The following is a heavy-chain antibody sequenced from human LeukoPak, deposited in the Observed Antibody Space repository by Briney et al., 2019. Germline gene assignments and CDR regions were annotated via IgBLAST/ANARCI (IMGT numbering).Heavy chain of an antibody. CDR3: ARDASGWSYNWFDP. J-gene: IGHJ5*02. Sequence: PGGSLRLSCADSGFTFSSYEMNWVRQAPGKGLEWVSYISSSGSTIYYADSVKGRFTTSRDNAKNSLYLQMNSLRAEDTAVYYCARDASGWSYNWFDPWGQGTLVTVSA. CDR1: GFTFSSYE. D-gene: IGHD6-19*01. CDR2: ISSSGSTI. V-gene: IGHV3-48*03.